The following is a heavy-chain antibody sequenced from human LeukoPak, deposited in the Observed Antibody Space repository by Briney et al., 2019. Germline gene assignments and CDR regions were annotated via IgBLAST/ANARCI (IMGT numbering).Heavy chain of an antibody. CDR3: ASTTTDVDY. V-gene: IGHV4-38-2*01. CDR1: GYSISSGYY. Sequence: SETLSLTCAVSGYSISSGYYWGWIRQPPGKGLEWIGSIYHSGSTYYNPSLKSRVTISVDTSKNQFSLKLSSVTAADTAVYYCASTTTDVDYWGQGTLVTLSS. CDR2: IYHSGST. J-gene: IGHJ4*02. D-gene: IGHD4-17*01.